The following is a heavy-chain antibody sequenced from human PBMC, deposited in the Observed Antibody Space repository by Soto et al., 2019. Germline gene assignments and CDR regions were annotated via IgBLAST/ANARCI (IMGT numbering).Heavy chain of an antibody. D-gene: IGHD3-3*01. CDR1: GFIFSNAW. CDR2: IKSKADGGTT. J-gene: IGHJ4*02. Sequence: GGSLRLSCAASGFIFSNAWMSWVRQSPGKGLEWVGRIKSKADGGTTNYAAPVKGRFNISRDGSKNTLYLQMNGLKTEDTAVYYCTTGWSSKDYWGQGTLVTVSS. V-gene: IGHV3-15*01. CDR3: TTGWSSKDY.